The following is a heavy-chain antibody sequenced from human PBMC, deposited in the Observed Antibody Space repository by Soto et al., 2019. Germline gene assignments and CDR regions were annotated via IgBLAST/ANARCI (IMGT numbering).Heavy chain of an antibody. CDR1: GYTFTTYA. V-gene: IGHV1-3*04. D-gene: IGHD2-21*02. CDR2: INTGNGYT. CDR3: ARALCGGDCYSYHFDY. Sequence: GASVKVSCKASGYTFTTYAIHWVRQAPGQRLEWMGWINTGNGYTKYSQNFQGRVTITRDTSASTAYMELSSLRSEDTAVYYCARALCGGDCYSYHFDYWGQGTLVTSPQ. J-gene: IGHJ4*02.